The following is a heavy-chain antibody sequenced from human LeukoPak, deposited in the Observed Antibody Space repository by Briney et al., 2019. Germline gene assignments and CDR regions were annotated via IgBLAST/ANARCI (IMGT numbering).Heavy chain of an antibody. J-gene: IGHJ4*02. CDR2: ISGNKNYI. CDR3: ARDPHNPGPIDY. Sequence: GGSLRPSCAASGFTFSSYSMNWVRQAPGKGLEWVSSISGNKNYIYYADSVGGRFTISRDNARDSLFLQMDSLRAEDTGVYYCARDPHNPGPIDYWGQGTLVIVSS. V-gene: IGHV3-21*01. CDR1: GFTFSSYS.